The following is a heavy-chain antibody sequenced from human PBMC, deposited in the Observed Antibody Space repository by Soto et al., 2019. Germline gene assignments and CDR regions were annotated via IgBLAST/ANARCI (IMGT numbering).Heavy chain of an antibody. Sequence: PGGSLRLSCAASGFTFSSYAMSWVRQAPGKGLEWVSAISGSGGSTYYADSVKGRFTISRDNSKNTLYLQMNSLRAEDTAVYYCAKGGTIFGVVIIDYYGMDVWGQGTTVTVSS. CDR3: AKGGTIFGVVIIDYYGMDV. CDR1: GFTFSSYA. J-gene: IGHJ6*02. D-gene: IGHD3-3*01. V-gene: IGHV3-23*01. CDR2: ISGSGGST.